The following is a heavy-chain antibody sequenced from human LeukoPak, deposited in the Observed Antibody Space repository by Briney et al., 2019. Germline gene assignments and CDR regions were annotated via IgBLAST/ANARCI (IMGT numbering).Heavy chain of an antibody. D-gene: IGHD3-16*02. CDR3: ARGELRLGELSYAPLDY. CDR2: INPNSGGT. V-gene: IGHV1-2*02. J-gene: IGHJ4*02. CDR1: GYSFADYY. Sequence: ASVKVSCKASGYSFADYYMHWVRQAPGQGLEWMGWINPNSGGTNYAQKFQGRVTMTRDTSISTAYMELSRLRSDDTAVYYCARGELRLGELSYAPLDYWGQGTLVTVSS.